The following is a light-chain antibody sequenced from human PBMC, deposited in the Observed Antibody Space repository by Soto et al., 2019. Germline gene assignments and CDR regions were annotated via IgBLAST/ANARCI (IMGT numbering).Light chain of an antibody. V-gene: IGLV2-14*01. CDR1: SSAVGSYNH. Sequence: QSVLTQSASVSGSPGQSITISCTGTSSAVGSYNHVSWYQQHPGEVPKLIIFNVNDRPSGVSNRFSGSKSGNTASLTISGLQAEDEADYYCSSFTSSTTYVFGTGTKVTVL. CDR3: SSFTSSTTYV. CDR2: NVN. J-gene: IGLJ1*01.